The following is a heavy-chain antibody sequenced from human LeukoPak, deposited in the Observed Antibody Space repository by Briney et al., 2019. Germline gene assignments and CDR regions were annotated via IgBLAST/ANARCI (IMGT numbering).Heavy chain of an antibody. V-gene: IGHV4-31*03. D-gene: IGHD4-17*01. CDR3: ARSTVPYYFDY. Sequence: SETLSLTCTVSGDSISSGGYYWSWIRQRPGKDLEWIGYIYYSGNTYYNPSLKSRVTISVDTSKNKFSLKLNSVTAADTAVYYCARSTVPYYFDYWGQGTLVTVSS. CDR2: IYYSGNT. J-gene: IGHJ4*01. CDR1: GDSISSGGYY.